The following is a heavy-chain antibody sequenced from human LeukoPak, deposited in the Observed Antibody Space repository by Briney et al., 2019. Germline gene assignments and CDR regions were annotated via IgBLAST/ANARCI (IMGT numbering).Heavy chain of an antibody. D-gene: IGHD6-13*01. J-gene: IGHJ3*02. CDR2: ISAYNGNT. CDR1: GYTFTSYG. V-gene: IGHV1-18*01. CDR3: ARDHSSSWYYGAFDI. Sequence: ASVKVSCKASGYTFTSYGISWVRQAPGQGLEWMGWISAYNGNTNYAQKLQGRVTMTTDTSTSTAYMELRSLRSDGTAVYYCARDHSSSWYYGAFDIWGQGTMVTVSS.